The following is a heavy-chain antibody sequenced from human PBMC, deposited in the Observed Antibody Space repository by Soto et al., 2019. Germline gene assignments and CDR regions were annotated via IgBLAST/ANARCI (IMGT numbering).Heavy chain of an antibody. J-gene: IGHJ4*02. CDR3: ARDNDGAQYSNSYNDY. Sequence: SETLSLTCTVSGGGGDNEGYYWGWIRKPPGKGLEWIGNIYYSGSTYYNPSLKGRVTISIDASKNQFSLKMNSVTAADAAIYYCARDNDGAQYSNSYNDYWGQGTRVTVSS. V-gene: IGHV4-39*02. CDR1: GGGGDNEGYY. D-gene: IGHD1-26*01. CDR2: IYYSGST.